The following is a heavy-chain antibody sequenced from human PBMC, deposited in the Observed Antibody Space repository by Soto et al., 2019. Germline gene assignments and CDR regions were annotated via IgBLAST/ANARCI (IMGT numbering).Heavy chain of an antibody. J-gene: IGHJ4*02. CDR1: GFTVSSNY. CDR2: IYSGGST. D-gene: IGHD3-10*01. CDR3: AREVGPVVRGIPYYYFDY. Sequence: PGVSLRLSCAASGFTVSSNYMSWVRQAPGKGLEWVSVIYSGGSTYYADSVKGRFTISRDNSKNTLYVQMNSLRAEDTAVYYCAREVGPVVRGIPYYYFDYWGQGT. V-gene: IGHV3-66*01.